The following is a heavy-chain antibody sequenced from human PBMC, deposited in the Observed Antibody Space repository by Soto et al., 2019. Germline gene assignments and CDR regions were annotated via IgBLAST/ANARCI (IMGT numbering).Heavy chain of an antibody. CDR3: ARGRGSWGYYYGMDV. D-gene: IGHD6-6*01. CDR1: SAATGVQY. CDR2: FSDSGST. J-gene: IGHJ6*02. Sequence: PSETISEERVINSAATGVQYWSWTRQPPGKGLEWIGEFSDSGSTNYNPSLKSRVTISEDMSESQFSLKLSSVTAADTAVYYCARGRGSWGYYYGMDVWGQGTTVT. V-gene: IGHV4-34*01.